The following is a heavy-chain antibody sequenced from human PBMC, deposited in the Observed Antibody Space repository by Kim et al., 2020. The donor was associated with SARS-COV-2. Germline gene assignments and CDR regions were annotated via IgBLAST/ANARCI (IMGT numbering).Heavy chain of an antibody. V-gene: IGHV1-2*06. D-gene: IGHD6-13*01. CDR2: INPNSGGT. J-gene: IGHJ4*02. Sequence: ASVKVSCKASGYTFTGYYMHWVRQAPGQGLEWMGRINPNSGGTNYAQKFQGRVTMTRDTSISTAYMELSRLRSDDTAVYYCARVGYGKEQQLIDYWGQGTLVTVSS. CDR1: GYTFTGYY. CDR3: ARVGYGKEQQLIDY.